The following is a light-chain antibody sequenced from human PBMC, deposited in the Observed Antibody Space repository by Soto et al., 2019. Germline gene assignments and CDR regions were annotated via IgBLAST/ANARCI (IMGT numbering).Light chain of an antibody. V-gene: IGLV4-60*03. Sequence: QLVLTQSSSASASLGSSVKLTCTLSSGHSSYIIAWHQQQPGKAPRYLMKLEGSGSYNKGSGVPDRFSGSSSGADRYLTISNLQSEDEADYYWEIQGVFGGGTKLTVL. CDR1: SGHSSYI. CDR3: EIQGV. CDR2: LEGSGSY. J-gene: IGLJ2*01.